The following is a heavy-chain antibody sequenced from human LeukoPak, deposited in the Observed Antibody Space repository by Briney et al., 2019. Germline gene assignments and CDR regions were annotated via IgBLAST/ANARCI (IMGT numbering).Heavy chain of an antibody. V-gene: IGHV4-4*07. CDR3: AGHARVAEFDF. D-gene: IGHD2-8*01. CDR1: GGSIGRYY. Sequence: SETLSLTCTVSGGSIGRYYWSWIRQPAGRGLEWIGRIYPSGSTSYNPSLKSRVTMSVDTSKNQSSLKLSSVTAADTAVYYCAGHARVAEFDFWGQGTLVTVSS. J-gene: IGHJ4*02. CDR2: IYPSGST.